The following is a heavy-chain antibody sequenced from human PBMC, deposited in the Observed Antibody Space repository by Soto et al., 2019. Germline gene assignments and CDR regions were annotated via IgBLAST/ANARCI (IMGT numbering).Heavy chain of an antibody. Sequence: PGGSLRLSCAASGFTFSSYAMTWVRQAPGKGLEWVSALSGSGGSTFYADSVKGRFTISRDNSKNTLYLQVNSLRAEDTAVYYCAKDGKRSNSGIYYYYGMDVWGQGTTVTVSS. V-gene: IGHV3-23*01. CDR2: LSGSGGST. D-gene: IGHD1-26*01. J-gene: IGHJ6*02. CDR1: GFTFSSYA. CDR3: AKDGKRSNSGIYYYYGMDV.